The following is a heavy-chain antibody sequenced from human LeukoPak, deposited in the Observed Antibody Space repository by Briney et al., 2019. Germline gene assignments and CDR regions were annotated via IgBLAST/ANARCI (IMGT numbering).Heavy chain of an antibody. V-gene: IGHV3-23*01. D-gene: IGHD6-6*01. J-gene: IGHJ6*03. CDR1: GFTFSSHA. CDR3: ASSSGSSYYYYMDV. CDR2: IGDDVVST. Sequence: GGSLRLSCAASGFTFSSHAMSWVRQAPGKGLEWVSAIGDDVVSTYYAESVKGRFTISRDNAENSLYLQMNSLRAEDTALYHCASSSGSSYYYYMDVWGKGTTVTVSS.